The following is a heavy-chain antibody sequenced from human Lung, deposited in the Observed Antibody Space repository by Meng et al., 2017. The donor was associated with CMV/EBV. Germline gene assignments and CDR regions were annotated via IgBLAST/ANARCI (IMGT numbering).Heavy chain of an antibody. CDR1: GYTFPSYD. J-gene: IGHJ5*02. Sequence: SGYTFPSYDINWVRKATGQGLEWMGWMNPNSGNTAYAPKFQGRLTMTRNTSINTAYMDLSSLRSEDTAIYYCTRGRGSTHKGNWFDPWGQGTLVTVSS. CDR2: MNPNSGNT. D-gene: IGHD3-10*01. V-gene: IGHV1-8*01. CDR3: TRGRGSTHKGNWFDP.